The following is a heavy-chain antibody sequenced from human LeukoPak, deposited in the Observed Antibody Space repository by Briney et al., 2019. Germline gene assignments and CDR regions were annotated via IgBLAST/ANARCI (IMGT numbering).Heavy chain of an antibody. CDR2: ISGSGGRT. V-gene: IGHV3-23*01. Sequence: PGGSLRLSCATSGFTFSTYAMSWVRQAPGKGLEWVSAISGSGGRTYYADSLKGRFTISRDNSKNTLYLQMNSLRAEDTAVYYCAKRIQSALATGYWGQGTLVTVSS. CDR1: GFTFSTYA. J-gene: IGHJ4*02. CDR3: AKRIQSALATGY. D-gene: IGHD5-18*01.